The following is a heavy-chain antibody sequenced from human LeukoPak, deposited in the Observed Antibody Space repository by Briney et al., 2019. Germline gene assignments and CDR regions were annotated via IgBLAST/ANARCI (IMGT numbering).Heavy chain of an antibody. CDR3: AREGTTVAENYYYYYYMDV. J-gene: IGHJ6*03. D-gene: IGHD4-23*01. CDR1: GFTFTGYY. V-gene: IGHV1-2*02. Sequence: ASVKVSCKASGFTFTGYYMHWVRQAPGQGLEWMGWINPNSGGTNYAQKFQGRVTMTRDTSISTAYMELSRLRSDDTAVYYCAREGTTVAENYYYYYYMDVWGKGTTVTISS. CDR2: INPNSGGT.